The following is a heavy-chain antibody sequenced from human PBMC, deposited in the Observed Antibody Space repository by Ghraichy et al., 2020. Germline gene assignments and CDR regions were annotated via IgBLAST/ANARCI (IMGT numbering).Heavy chain of an antibody. D-gene: IGHD6-6*01. CDR1: GFSFSTYT. J-gene: IGHJ4*02. CDR2: ITSGSTI. CDR3: AREGSELSMAGCRDPFDH. Sequence: GGSLRLSCAASGFSFSTYTMNWVRQAPGKGLEWVSYITSGSTIDYADSVKGRFTISRDNAKNSLYLQLNSLRDEDTAVYYCAREGSELSMAGCRDPFDHWGQGTLVTVSS. V-gene: IGHV3-48*02.